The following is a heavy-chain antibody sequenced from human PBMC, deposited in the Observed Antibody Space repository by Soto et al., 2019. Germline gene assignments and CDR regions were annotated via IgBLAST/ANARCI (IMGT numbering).Heavy chain of an antibody. Sequence: EVQLVESGGGLVKPGGSLRLSCAASGFTFRRYTMNWVRQAPGKGLEWVASISSDSYDIYYGDSVKGRFSISRDDAENSLYLQTNSLRAEDTAVYYCASLLTSGYCSGGSCAQGFDWGQGTLVTVSS. CDR3: ASLLTSGYCSGGSCAQGFD. J-gene: IGHJ4*02. D-gene: IGHD2-15*01. CDR2: ISSDSYDI. CDR1: GFTFRRYT. V-gene: IGHV3-21*01.